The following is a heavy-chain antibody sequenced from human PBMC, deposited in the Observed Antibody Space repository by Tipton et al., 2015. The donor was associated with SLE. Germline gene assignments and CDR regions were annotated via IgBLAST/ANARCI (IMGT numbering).Heavy chain of an antibody. D-gene: IGHD6-19*01. Sequence: QLVQSGPEVKKPGAAVKVSCKASGYTFNSYGISWVRQAPGQGLEWMGWISPYTGNTNYAQKLQGRVTMTTDTSTSTAYMELRSLRSDDTAVYYCALSAAVAGLGLDYWGQGTLVTVSS. J-gene: IGHJ4*02. V-gene: IGHV1-18*01. CDR3: ALSAAVAGLGLDY. CDR1: GYTFNSYG. CDR2: ISPYTGNT.